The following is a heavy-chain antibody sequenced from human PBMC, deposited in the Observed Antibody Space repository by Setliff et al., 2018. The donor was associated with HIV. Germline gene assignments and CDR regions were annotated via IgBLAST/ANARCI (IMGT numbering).Heavy chain of an antibody. CDR3: ARGFEGFDS. CDR2: MYTSGST. CDR1: GGSISSGTYH. D-gene: IGHD3-3*01. Sequence: SETLSLTCTVSGGSISSGTYHWSWIRQPAGKGLEWIGHMYTSGSTKYNPSLKSRVTISVDRSKNQFSLKLRAETAADTAVYYCARGFEGFDSWGQGTLVTGSS. V-gene: IGHV4-61*09. J-gene: IGHJ4*02.